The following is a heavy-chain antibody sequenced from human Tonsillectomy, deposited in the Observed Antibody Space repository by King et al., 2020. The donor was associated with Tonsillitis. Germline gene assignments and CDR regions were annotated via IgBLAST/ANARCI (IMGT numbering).Heavy chain of an antibody. CDR1: GFTFSSYG. V-gene: IGHV3-33*01. Sequence: QLVQSGGGVVQPGRSLRLSCAASGFTFSSYGMHWVRQAPGKGLEWVAVIWYDGSNKYYADSVKGRFTISRDNSKNTLYLQMNSLRAEDTAVYYCARDSRVVAATGGFDYWGHGTLVTVSS. D-gene: IGHD2-15*01. CDR3: ARDSRVVAATGGFDY. CDR2: IWYDGSNK. J-gene: IGHJ4*01.